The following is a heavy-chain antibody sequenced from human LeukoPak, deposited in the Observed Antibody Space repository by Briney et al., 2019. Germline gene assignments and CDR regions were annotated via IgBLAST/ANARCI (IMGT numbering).Heavy chain of an antibody. CDR2: ISSSGSTI. CDR1: GFTFSDYY. CDR3: ARYLYSSGWYFDY. D-gene: IGHD6-19*01. J-gene: IGHJ4*02. V-gene: IGHV3-11*04. Sequence: PGGSLRLSCAASGFTFSDYYMSWIRQAPGKGLEWVSYISSSGSTIYYADSVKGRFTISRDNAKNSLYLQMNSLGAEDTAVYYCARYLYSSGWYFDYWGQGTLVTVSS.